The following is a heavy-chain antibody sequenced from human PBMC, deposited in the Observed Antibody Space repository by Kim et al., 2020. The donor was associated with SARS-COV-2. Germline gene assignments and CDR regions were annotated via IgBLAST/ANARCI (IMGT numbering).Heavy chain of an antibody. CDR2: ISWNSGRI. J-gene: IGHJ4*02. D-gene: IGHD6-19*01. CDR3: ARDQDSSGWYIDS. CDR1: GFTFDDHA. V-gene: IGHV3-9*01. Sequence: GGSLRLSCAASGFTFDDHAMHWVRQAPGKGLEWVSGISWNSGRIVYADSVKGRFTISRDNVKKSLFLQMNSLRGEDTALYYCARDQDSSGWYIDSWGQGTLVTVSS.